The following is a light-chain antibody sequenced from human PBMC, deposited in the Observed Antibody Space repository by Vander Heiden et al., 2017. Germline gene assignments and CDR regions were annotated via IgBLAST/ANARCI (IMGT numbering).Light chain of an antibody. CDR1: SSDVGSYSH. CDR3: CSYAGSSTFFYV. CDR2: EGS. J-gene: IGLJ1*01. V-gene: IGLV2-23*03. Sequence: QSALPQPASASGSPGQPITISCTGTSSDVGSYSHGSWYQQHPGKAPKLMIYEGSKRPSGVSNRFSGSKSGNTASQTISGIQDEDEADYYCCSYAGSSTFFYVFGTGTKVTVL.